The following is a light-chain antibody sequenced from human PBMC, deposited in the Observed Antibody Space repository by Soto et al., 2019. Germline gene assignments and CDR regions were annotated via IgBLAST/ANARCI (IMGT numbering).Light chain of an antibody. CDR2: EVR. Sequence: QSALTQPASVSGSPGQSITISCTGTSSDIGGYNYVSWYQQHPGEAPKPIIYEVRNRPSGVSNRFSGSKSGNTASLTISGLQAEDEADYYCSSYASSSTIFAGGTKLTVL. CDR1: SSDIGGYNY. J-gene: IGLJ2*01. V-gene: IGLV2-14*01. CDR3: SSYASSSTI.